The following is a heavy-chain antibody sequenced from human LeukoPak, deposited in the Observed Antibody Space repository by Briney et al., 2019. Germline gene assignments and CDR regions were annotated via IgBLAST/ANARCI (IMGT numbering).Heavy chain of an antibody. CDR2: ISAYNGNT. V-gene: IGHV1-18*01. J-gene: IGHJ4*02. CDR3: ARDSPDGSGTYYNDSPDY. D-gene: IGHD3-10*01. CDR1: GYTFTDYF. Sequence: ASVKVSCKASGYTFTDYFMHWVRQAPGQGLEWMGWISAYNGNTNYRQKLQGRVAMTTDTSTSTVYMDLRSLRSDDTAIHYCARDSPDGSGTYYNDSPDYWGQGTLVTVSS.